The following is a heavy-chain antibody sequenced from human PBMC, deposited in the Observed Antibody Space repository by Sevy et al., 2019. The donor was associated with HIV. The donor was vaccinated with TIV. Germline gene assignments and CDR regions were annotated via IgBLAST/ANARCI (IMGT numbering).Heavy chain of an antibody. V-gene: IGHV1-69*13. CDR1: GGTFSSYA. CDR2: IIPIFGTA. CDR3: ARAPLTGTTQSRYYYYGMDV. J-gene: IGHJ6*02. D-gene: IGHD1-7*01. Sequence: ASVKVSCKASGGTFSSYAISWVRQAPGQGLEWMGGIIPIFGTANYAQKFQGRVTITADESTSTAYMELGSLRPEDTAVYYCARAPLTGTTQSRYYYYGMDVWGQGTTVTVSS.